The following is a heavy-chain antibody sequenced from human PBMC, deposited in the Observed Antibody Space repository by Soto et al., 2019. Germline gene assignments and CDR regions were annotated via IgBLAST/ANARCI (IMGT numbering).Heavy chain of an antibody. Sequence: ASVKVSCKASGYTFTSYGISWVRQAPGQGLEWMGWISAYNGNTNYAQKLQGRVTMTTDTSTSTAYMELRSLRSDDTAVYYCARDVFNNGVSSYYYYYDMDVWGKETTVTLYS. D-gene: IGHD6-13*01. J-gene: IGHJ6*04. CDR2: ISAYNGNT. CDR1: GYTFTSYG. CDR3: ARDVFNNGVSSYYYYYDMDV. V-gene: IGHV1-18*01.